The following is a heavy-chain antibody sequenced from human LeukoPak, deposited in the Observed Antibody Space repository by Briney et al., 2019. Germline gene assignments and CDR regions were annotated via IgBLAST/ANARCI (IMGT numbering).Heavy chain of an antibody. J-gene: IGHJ4*02. CDR2: INPNSGGT. CDR1: GYTFTGYY. CDR3: AREAAAAGRNFDY. V-gene: IGHV1-2*02. Sequence: ASVSLSCKASGYTFTGYYMHWVRQAPGQGLEWMGWINPNSGGTNYAQKFQGGVTMTRDTSISTGYMELSRLRSDDTAVYYCAREAAAAGRNFDYWGQGSLVSVYS. D-gene: IGHD6-13*01.